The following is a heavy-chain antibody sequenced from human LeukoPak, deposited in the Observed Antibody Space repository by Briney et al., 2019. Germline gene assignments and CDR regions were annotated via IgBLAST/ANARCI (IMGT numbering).Heavy chain of an antibody. V-gene: IGHV3-23*01. CDR3: AKDYYYDSSGYYYGDAFDI. D-gene: IGHD3-22*01. CDR1: GFTFSAYA. Sequence: GGSLRLSCAASGFTFSAYAMAWVRQAPGKGLEWVSTISGSGGTTYSADSVKGWFTISRDNSKNILYLQVNSLRAGDTAVYYCAKDYYYDSSGYYYGDAFDIWGQGTMVTVSS. J-gene: IGHJ3*02. CDR2: ISGSGGTT.